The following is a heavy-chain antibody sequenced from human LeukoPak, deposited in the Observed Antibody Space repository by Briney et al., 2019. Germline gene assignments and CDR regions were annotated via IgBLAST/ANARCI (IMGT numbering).Heavy chain of an antibody. CDR1: GGSISSYY. J-gene: IGHJ5*02. D-gene: IGHD3-10*01. CDR3: AREVYGSGSYNWFDP. CDR2: IYTSGST. V-gene: IGHV4-4*07. Sequence: PETLSLTCTVSGGSISSYYWSWIRQPAGKGLEWIGRIYTSGSTNYNPSLKSRVTMSVDTSKNQFSLKLSSVTAADTAVYYCAREVYGSGSYNWFDPWGQGTLVTVSS.